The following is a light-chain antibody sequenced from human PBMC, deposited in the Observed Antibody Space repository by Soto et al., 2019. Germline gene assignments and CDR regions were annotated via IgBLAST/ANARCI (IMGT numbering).Light chain of an antibody. J-gene: IGKJ1*01. CDR2: GAS. CDR3: QQYDNWLWT. CDR1: QSVSSN. Sequence: EIVMTQSPATLSVSPGERATLAFRASQSVSSNLAWYQQINGQAPRILIYGASTRDSVIPARFSGRGSGTEFTLAITRLQSEDFEVYYCQQYDNWLWTFGQGTKVDI. V-gene: IGKV3-15*01.